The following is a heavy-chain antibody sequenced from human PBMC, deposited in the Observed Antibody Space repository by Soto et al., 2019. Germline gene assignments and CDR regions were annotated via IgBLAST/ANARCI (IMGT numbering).Heavy chain of an antibody. D-gene: IGHD2-2*01. V-gene: IGHV1-2*04. Sequence: QVQLVQSGAEVKKPGASVKVSCKASGYTFTGYYMHWVRQAPGQGLEWMGWINPNSGGTNYAQKFQGWVTMTRDTSISTVYMELSRLRSDDTAVYYCARAGGGRLEPLLWAFDYWGQGTLVTVSS. CDR3: ARAGGGRLEPLLWAFDY. CDR1: GYTFTGYY. CDR2: INPNSGGT. J-gene: IGHJ4*02.